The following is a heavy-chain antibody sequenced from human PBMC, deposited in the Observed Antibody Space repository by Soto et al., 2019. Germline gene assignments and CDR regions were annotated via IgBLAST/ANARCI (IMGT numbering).Heavy chain of an antibody. V-gene: IGHV3-30*03. CDR1: GFTFSSYG. Sequence: QVQLVESGGGLVQPGRSLRLSCAASGFTFSSYGMHWVRQAPGKGLEWVAVISYDGSNKYYADSVKGRFTISRDNSKNTLYLQMNSLRAEDTAVYYCAPDAFDIWGQGTMVTVSS. CDR2: ISYDGSNK. CDR3: APDAFDI. J-gene: IGHJ3*02.